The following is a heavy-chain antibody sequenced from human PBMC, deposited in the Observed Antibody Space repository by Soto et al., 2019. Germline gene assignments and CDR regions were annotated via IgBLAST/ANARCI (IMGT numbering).Heavy chain of an antibody. J-gene: IGHJ4*02. CDR1: GGSVSSGSYY. CDR2: IYYSGST. Sequence: SETLSLTCTVSGGSVSSGSYYWSWIRQPAGKGLEWIGYIYYSGSTNYNPSLKSRVTISVDTSKNQFSLKLSSVTAAHTAVYYCARTYYYDSSGYYFGYYFDYWGQGTLVTVSS. D-gene: IGHD3-22*01. CDR3: ARTYYYDSSGYYFGYYFDY. V-gene: IGHV4-61*01.